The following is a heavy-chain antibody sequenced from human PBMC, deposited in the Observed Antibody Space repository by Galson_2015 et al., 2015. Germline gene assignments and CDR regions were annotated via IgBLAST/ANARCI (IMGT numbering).Heavy chain of an antibody. CDR1: GYTFTSYD. CDR2: MNPNSGNT. CDR3: ARHADEVRFLEGDYYYYMDV. D-gene: IGHD3-3*01. V-gene: IGHV1-8*01. J-gene: IGHJ6*03. Sequence: SVKVSCKASGYTFTSYDINWVRQATGQGLEWMGWMNPNSGNTGYAQKFQGRVTMTRNTSISTAYLQWSSLKASDTAMYYCARHADEVRFLEGDYYYYMDVWGKGTTVTVSS.